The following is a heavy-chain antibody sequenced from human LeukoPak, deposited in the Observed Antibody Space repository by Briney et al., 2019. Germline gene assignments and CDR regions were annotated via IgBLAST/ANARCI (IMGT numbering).Heavy chain of an antibody. J-gene: IGHJ4*02. D-gene: IGHD3-10*01. CDR2: ISSSSSTI. CDR3: AKDVEGTFDY. CDR1: GFTFSSYS. Sequence: GGSLRLSCAASGFTFSSYSMNWVRQAPGKGLEWVSYISSSSSTIYYADSVKGRFTISRDNAKNSLYLQMNSLRAEDTALYYCAKDVEGTFDYWGQGTLVTVSS. V-gene: IGHV3-48*04.